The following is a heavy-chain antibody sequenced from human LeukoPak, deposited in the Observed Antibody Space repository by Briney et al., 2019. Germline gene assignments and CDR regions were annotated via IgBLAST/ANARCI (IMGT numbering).Heavy chain of an antibody. D-gene: IGHD2-21*01. V-gene: IGHV4-4*07. CDR1: GGSISSYY. J-gene: IGHJ5*02. CDR3: ARSVVVIATTVSWFDP. CDR2: IYTSGST. Sequence: NPSETLSLTCTVSGGSISSYYWSWIRQSAGKGLEWIGRIYTSGSTNYNPSLKSRVTMSVDTSKNQFSLKLSSVTAADTAVYYCARSVVVIATTVSWFDPWGQGTLVTVSS.